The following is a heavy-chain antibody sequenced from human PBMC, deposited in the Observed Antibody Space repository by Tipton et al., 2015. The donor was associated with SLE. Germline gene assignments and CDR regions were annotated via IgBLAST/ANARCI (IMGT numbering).Heavy chain of an antibody. J-gene: IGHJ1*01. CDR1: GGSIIGYY. CDR3: ASPVAAAGKDDPFQH. D-gene: IGHD6-13*01. V-gene: IGHV4-4*07. Sequence: TLSLTCTVSGGSIIGYYWSWIRQPAGKGPEWIGRIYTGGRTIHNPSLNSRVTMSLDTSKNQFSLTLTSVTAADTAVYYCASPVAAAGKDDPFQHWGQGTLVTVSS. CDR2: IYTGGRT.